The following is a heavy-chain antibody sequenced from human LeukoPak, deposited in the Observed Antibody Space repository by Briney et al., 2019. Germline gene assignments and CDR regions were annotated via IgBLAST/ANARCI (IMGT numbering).Heavy chain of an antibody. CDR3: ARYYCGSTDCPGIDY. D-gene: IGHD2-2*01. CDR2: ISYSGTT. Sequence: SETLSLTCTVSGGSISSGVYYWTWVRQPPGESLEWIGYISYSGTTYSNPSLKTRLTISTDTSKSQFSLMLTSVTAADTAVYYCARYYCGSTDCPGIDYWGQGTLVTVSS. V-gene: IGHV4-30-4*01. CDR1: GGSISSGVYY. J-gene: IGHJ4*02.